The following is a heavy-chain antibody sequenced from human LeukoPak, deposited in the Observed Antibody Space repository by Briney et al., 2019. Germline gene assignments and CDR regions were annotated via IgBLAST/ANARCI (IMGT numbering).Heavy chain of an antibody. J-gene: IGHJ5*02. CDR1: GFTFDDYA. CDR2: ISWNSGSI. V-gene: IGHV3-9*01. CDR3: AKDTAAAGTRGSWFDP. D-gene: IGHD6-13*01. Sequence: GGSLRLSCAASGFTFDDYAMHWVRHAPGKGLEWVSGISWNSGSIGYADSVKGRFTISRDNAKNSLYLQMNSLRAEDTALYYCAKDTAAAGTRGSWFDPWGQGTLVTVSS.